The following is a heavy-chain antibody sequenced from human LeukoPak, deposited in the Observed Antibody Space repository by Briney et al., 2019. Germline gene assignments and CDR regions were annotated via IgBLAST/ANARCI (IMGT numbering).Heavy chain of an antibody. J-gene: IGHJ3*02. CDR2: IRYDGSNK. CDR3: AKNIGYCSSTSCSDI. D-gene: IGHD2-2*01. Sequence: PSETLSLTCTVSGGSISSYYWSWIRQPPGKGLEWVAFIRYDGSNKYYADSVKGRFTISRDNSKNTLYLQMNSLRAEDTAVYYCAKNIGYCSSTSCSDIWGQGTMVTVSS. V-gene: IGHV3-30*02. CDR1: GGSISSYY.